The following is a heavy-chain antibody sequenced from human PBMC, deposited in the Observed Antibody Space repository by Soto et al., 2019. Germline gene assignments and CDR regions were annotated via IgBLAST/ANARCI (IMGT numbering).Heavy chain of an antibody. CDR1: GFTFSDYG. Sequence: QVQLVASGGNVVQPGRSLRLSCAASGFTFSDYGMHWVRQAPGKGLEWVALISQYGTNKYYADSVKGRFTISRDNSKNTLYLGVNSPRPEDTAVYYCATDANGRNEDIRYWGRGTLVTVSS. J-gene: IGHJ4*02. CDR2: ISQYGTNK. CDR3: ATDANGRNEDIRY. V-gene: IGHV3-30*03. D-gene: IGHD1-1*01.